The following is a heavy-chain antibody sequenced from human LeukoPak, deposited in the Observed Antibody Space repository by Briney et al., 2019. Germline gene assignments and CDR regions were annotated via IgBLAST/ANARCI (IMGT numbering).Heavy chain of an antibody. CDR3: ARHSGNSGGAFDI. Sequence: QTGGSLRLSCAASGFTFSSYAMSWVRQAPGKGLEWVSAISGSGGSTYYADSVKGRFTISRDNSKNTLYLQMNSLRAEDTAVYYCARHSGNSGGAFDIWGQGTMVTVSS. J-gene: IGHJ3*02. D-gene: IGHD4-23*01. CDR1: GFTFSSYA. V-gene: IGHV3-23*01. CDR2: ISGSGGST.